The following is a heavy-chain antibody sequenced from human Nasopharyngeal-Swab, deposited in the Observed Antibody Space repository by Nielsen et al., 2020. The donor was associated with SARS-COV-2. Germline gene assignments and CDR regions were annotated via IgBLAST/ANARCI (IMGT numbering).Heavy chain of an antibody. D-gene: IGHD3-22*01. J-gene: IGHJ4*02. Sequence: ASVKVSSKVSGYTLTELSMHWVRQAPGKGLEWMGGFDPEDGETIYAQKFQGRVTMTEDTSTDTAYMELSGLRSEDTAVYYCALDSSGYYAFWGQGTLVTVSS. V-gene: IGHV1-24*01. CDR3: ALDSSGYYAF. CDR2: FDPEDGET. CDR1: GYTLTELS.